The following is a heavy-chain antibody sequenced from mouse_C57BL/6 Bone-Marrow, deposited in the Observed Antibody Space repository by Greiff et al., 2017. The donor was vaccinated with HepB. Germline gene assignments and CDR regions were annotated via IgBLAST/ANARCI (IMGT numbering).Heavy chain of an antibody. Sequence: QVQLKQSGPELVKPGASVKISCKASGYAFSSSWMNWVKQRPGKGLEWIGRIYPGDGDTNYNGKFKGKATLTADKSSSTAYMQLSSLTSEDSAVYFCAIYDGYYEGLAYWGQGTLVTVSA. CDR1: GYAFSSSW. J-gene: IGHJ3*01. CDR3: AIYDGYYEGLAY. V-gene: IGHV1-82*01. D-gene: IGHD2-3*01. CDR2: IYPGDGDT.